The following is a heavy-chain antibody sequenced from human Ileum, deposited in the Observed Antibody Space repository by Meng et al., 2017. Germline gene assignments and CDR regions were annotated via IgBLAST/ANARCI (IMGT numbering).Heavy chain of an antibody. CDR3: ARGVSDRYGYFDL. J-gene: IGHJ2*01. D-gene: IGHD1-26*01. Sequence: LVESGGVLVQPGESLGLSCTTSGFSFSDYWMHWVRQAPGKGLVWVSRIKPDGTSGFYADSVRGRFTISRDNTGNTLYLQLNSLRDEDTAVYYCARGVSDRYGYFDLWGRGTLVTVSS. CDR1: GFSFSDYW. V-gene: IGHV3-74*01. CDR2: IKPDGTSG.